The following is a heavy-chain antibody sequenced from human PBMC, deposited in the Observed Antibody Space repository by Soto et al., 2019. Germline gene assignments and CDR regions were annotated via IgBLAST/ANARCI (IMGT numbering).Heavy chain of an antibody. CDR3: ARETIGTYSGMAV. CDR1: GYTFSNYH. CDR2: INPRSSKT. J-gene: IGHJ6*02. V-gene: IGHV1-46*01. D-gene: IGHD3-10*01. Sequence: ASVKVSCKASGYTFSNYHIHWVRQAPGQGLDWLGVINPRSSKTTYAQKFQGRFSMTRDTSTGTVYMELSSLRSEDTAVYYCARETIGTYSGMAVWGPGTTVTVSS.